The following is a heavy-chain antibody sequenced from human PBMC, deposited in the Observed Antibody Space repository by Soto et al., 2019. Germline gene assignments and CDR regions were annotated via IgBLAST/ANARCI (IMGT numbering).Heavy chain of an antibody. D-gene: IGHD3-10*01. CDR1: GFTFSSYA. CDR2: ISGSGGST. J-gene: IGHJ4*02. CDR3: AKGFRGAGVVTTVDY. Sequence: EVQLLESGGGLVQPGGSLRLSCAGSGFTFSSYAMSWVRQAPGEGLEWVSAISGSGGSTYYADSVKARFTISRDNSKNTLYLQMNSLRAEDTAVYYCAKGFRGAGVVTTVDYWGQGTLVTVSS. V-gene: IGHV3-23*01.